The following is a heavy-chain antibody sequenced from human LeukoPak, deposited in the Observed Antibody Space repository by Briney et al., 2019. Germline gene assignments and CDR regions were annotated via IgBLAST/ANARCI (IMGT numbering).Heavy chain of an antibody. J-gene: IGHJ4*02. CDR3: AKELRRGTMIVPPGGYNNDY. D-gene: IGHD3-22*01. V-gene: IGHV3-23*01. Sequence: PGGSLRLSCAASGFTFIDHYMEWVRQAPGKGLEWVSAISGSGGSTYYADSVKGRFTISRDNSKNTLYLQMNSLRAEDTAVYYCAKELRRGTMIVPPGGYNNDYWGQGTLVTVSS. CDR1: GFTFIDHY. CDR2: ISGSGGST.